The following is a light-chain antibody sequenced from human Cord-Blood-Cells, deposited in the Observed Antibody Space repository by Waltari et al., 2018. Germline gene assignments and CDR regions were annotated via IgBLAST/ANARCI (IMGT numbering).Light chain of an antibody. CDR3: QQSYSTPPT. CDR1: QSISSY. V-gene: IGKV1-39*01. CDR2: AAS. Sequence: DIQMTQSPSSLYASVGDRLTITCRVSQSISSYLNWYQQKPGKAPKLLIYAASSLQSRVPSRFSGSGSGTDFTLTISSLQPEDFATYYCQQSYSTPPTFGQGTKVEIK. J-gene: IGKJ1*01.